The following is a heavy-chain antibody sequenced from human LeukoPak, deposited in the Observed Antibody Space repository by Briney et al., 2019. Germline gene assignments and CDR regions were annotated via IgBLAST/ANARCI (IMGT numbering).Heavy chain of an antibody. CDR3: AKYSRYDYVGQIDY. CDR2: ISGSGGST. Sequence: GGSLRLSCAASGFTFSSYAMSWVRQAPGKGLEWVSAISGSGGSTYYADSVKGRFTIYRDNSKNTLYLQMNSLRAEDTAIYYCAKYSRYDYVGQIDYWGQGTLVTVSS. D-gene: IGHD4-17*01. J-gene: IGHJ4*02. CDR1: GFTFSSYA. V-gene: IGHV3-23*01.